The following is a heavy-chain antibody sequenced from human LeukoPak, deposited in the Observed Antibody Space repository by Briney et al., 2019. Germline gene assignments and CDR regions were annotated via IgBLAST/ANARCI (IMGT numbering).Heavy chain of an antibody. D-gene: IGHD2-2*01. CDR3: AREGAYCSSTSCLDY. CDR2: ISAYNGNT. J-gene: IGHJ4*02. V-gene: IGHV1-18*01. Sequence: ASVKVSCKASGYTFTSYGISWVRQAPGQGLEWMGWISAYNGNTNYAQKLQGRVTMTTDTSTSTAYMELRSLRSDDTAVYYCAREGAYCSSTSCLDYWGQGTLVTVSS. CDR1: GYTFTSYG.